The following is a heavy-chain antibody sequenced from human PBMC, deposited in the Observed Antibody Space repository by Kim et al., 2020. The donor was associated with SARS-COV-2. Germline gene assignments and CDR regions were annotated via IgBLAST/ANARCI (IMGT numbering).Heavy chain of an antibody. CDR1: GFTFSSYA. V-gene: IGHV3-23*01. D-gene: IGHD3-10*02. CDR2: ISDNGGNT. CDR3: ACSWDY. J-gene: IGHJ4*02. Sequence: GGSLRLSCAASGFTFSSYAMSWVRQAPGKGLEWVSVISDNGGNTYYADSVKGRFTISRDNSKNTLYLQMNNLRAEDTAVYYCACSWDYWGQGTLVTVSS.